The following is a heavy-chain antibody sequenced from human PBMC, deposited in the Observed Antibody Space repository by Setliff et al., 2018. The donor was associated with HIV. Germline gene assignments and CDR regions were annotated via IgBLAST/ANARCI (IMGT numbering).Heavy chain of an antibody. CDR1: GGSISSGSYY. D-gene: IGHD3-3*01. CDR2: IFSNGKT. CDR3: SRTNLENFYFDH. Sequence: SETLSLTCTVSGGSISSGSYYWSWIRQHPGEGLEWIGYIFSNGKTFYNLSLKNRLTLSVDTSNNQFSLKLSSMTAADTAVYYCSRTNLENFYFDHWGQGALVTVSS. J-gene: IGHJ4*02. V-gene: IGHV4-31*03.